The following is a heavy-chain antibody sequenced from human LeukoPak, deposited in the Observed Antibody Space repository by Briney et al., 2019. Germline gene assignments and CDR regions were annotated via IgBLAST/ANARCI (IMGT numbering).Heavy chain of an antibody. J-gene: IGHJ3*02. CDR1: GFTFSSYW. CDR2: IKQNGSEK. V-gene: IGHV3-7*05. Sequence: PGGSMRLSCAASGFTFSSYWMSWVRQDPGKGLEWVANIKQNGSEKYYVDSVKGRFTISRDNAKNSLYLQMNSLRAEDTAVYYCASAMKGAFDIWGQGTMVTVSS. CDR3: ASAMKGAFDI.